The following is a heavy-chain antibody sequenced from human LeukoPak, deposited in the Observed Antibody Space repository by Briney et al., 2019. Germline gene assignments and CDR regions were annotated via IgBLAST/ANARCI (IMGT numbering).Heavy chain of an antibody. CDR3: AREHHDSSTGAFDV. Sequence: PGGSLRLSCVASGFTFSSSGMHWVRQAPGKGLEWVAVIWSDGSTTCYGDSVKGRLTISRDNSKSTLYLQMNSLRAEDTAVYYCAREHHDSSTGAFDVWGQGTMVTVSS. CDR2: IWSDGSTT. V-gene: IGHV3-33*01. J-gene: IGHJ3*01. D-gene: IGHD3-22*01. CDR1: GFTFSSSG.